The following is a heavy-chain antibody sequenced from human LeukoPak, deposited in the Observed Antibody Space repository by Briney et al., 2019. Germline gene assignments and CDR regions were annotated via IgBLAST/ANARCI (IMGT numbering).Heavy chain of an antibody. CDR3: AKHPQGAAGAHFDY. CDR1: GFTFSSYS. D-gene: IGHD6-13*01. J-gene: IGHJ4*02. CDR2: IVSSTSTI. Sequence: GGSLRLSCAASGFTFSSYSMNWVRQAPGKGLEWISYIVSSTSTISYADSVKGRFTISRDNAKNSLYLQMNSLRDDDTAVYYCAKHPQGAAGAHFDYWGQGTLVTVSS. V-gene: IGHV3-48*02.